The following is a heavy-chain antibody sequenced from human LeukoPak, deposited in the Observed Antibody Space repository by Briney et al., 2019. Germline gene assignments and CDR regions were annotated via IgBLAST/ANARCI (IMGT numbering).Heavy chain of an antibody. CDR3: ARARCSSTSCYRGFHWFDP. CDR1: GFTFDDYG. CDR2: INWNGGST. V-gene: IGHV3-20*04. D-gene: IGHD2-2*01. J-gene: IGHJ5*02. Sequence: GGSLRLSCAASGFTFDDYGMSWVRQAPGKGLEWVSGINWNGGSTGYADSVKGRFTISRDNAKNSLYLQMNSLRAEDTAVYYCARARCSSTSCYRGFHWFDPWGQGTLVTVSS.